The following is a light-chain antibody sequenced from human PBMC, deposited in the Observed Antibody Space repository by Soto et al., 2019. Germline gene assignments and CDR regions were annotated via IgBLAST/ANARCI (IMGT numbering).Light chain of an antibody. CDR3: SSYTSSSAYNV. CDR1: SSDVGGYNY. V-gene: IGLV2-14*01. J-gene: IGLJ1*01. CDR2: EVS. Sequence: QSVLTQPASESGSPGQSITISCTGTSSDVGGYNYVSWYQQHPGKAPKLMIYEVSNRPSGVSNRFSGSKSGNTASLTISGLQAEDEADYYCSSYTSSSAYNVFGAGGKVTV.